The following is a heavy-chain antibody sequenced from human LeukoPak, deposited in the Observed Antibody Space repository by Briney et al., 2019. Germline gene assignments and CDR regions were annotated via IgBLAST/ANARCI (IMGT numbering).Heavy chain of an antibody. CDR1: GFTVSSNY. D-gene: IGHD3-16*01. CDR2: IYSGGST. Sequence: GGSLRLSCAASGFTVSSNYMSWVRQAPGKGLEWVSAIYSGGSTFYADSVKGRFTISRDNSKNTLYLQMNSLRAEDTAVYYCARDFIDDYDYVWGSYKGDYWGQGTLVTVSS. CDR3: ARDFIDDYDYVWGSYKGDY. V-gene: IGHV3-66*01. J-gene: IGHJ4*02.